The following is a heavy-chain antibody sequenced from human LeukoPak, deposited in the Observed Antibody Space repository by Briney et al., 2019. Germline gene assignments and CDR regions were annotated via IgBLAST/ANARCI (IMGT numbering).Heavy chain of an antibody. CDR2: IKNKPHGETT. CDR1: GFTFSSYA. D-gene: IGHD3-22*01. J-gene: IGHJ4*02. Sequence: PGGSLRLSCAASGFTFSSYAMSWVRQAPGKGLEWVGRIKNKPHGETTDYAAPVKGRFTISRDDSKNTLYLQMSSLKIEDTAVYYCTFKGYDYWGQGTLVTVSS. V-gene: IGHV3-15*01. CDR3: TFKGYDY.